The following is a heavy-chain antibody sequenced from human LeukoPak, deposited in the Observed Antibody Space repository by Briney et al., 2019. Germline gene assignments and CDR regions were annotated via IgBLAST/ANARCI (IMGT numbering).Heavy chain of an antibody. V-gene: IGHV4-38-2*02. Sequence: KPSETLSLTCTVSGYSISSGYYWGWIRQPPRKGLEWIGYIYHSGSTSYNPSLKSRITISVDTSKNQFALKLSSVTAADTAVYYCARGDSRSWTFYAFDIWGQGTMVTVSS. CDR2: IYHSGST. D-gene: IGHD6-13*01. CDR1: GYSISSGYY. J-gene: IGHJ3*02. CDR3: ARGDSRSWTFYAFDI.